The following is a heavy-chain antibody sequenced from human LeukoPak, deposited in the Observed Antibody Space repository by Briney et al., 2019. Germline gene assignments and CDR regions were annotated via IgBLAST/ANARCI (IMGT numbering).Heavy chain of an antibody. CDR3: TGGYSGYDINY. Sequence: PGGSLRLSCAASGFTFSDSVIHWVRQASGKGLEWVGRIRGKANRYATAYAASVKDRFTISRDGSKNTAYLQMNSLKTEDTAVYYCTGGYSGYDINYWGQGTLVTVSS. CDR2: IRGKANRYAT. CDR1: GFTFSDSV. J-gene: IGHJ4*02. V-gene: IGHV3-73*01. D-gene: IGHD5-12*01.